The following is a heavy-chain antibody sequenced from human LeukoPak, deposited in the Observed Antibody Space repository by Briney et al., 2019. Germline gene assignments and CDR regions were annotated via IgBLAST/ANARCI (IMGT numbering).Heavy chain of an antibody. CDR3: AREVPLVRGWYFDL. CDR1: GGSISSGGYS. Sequence: SQTLSLTCAVSGGSISSGGYSWSWIRQPPGKGLEWIGCIYHSGSTYYNPSLKSRVTISVDRSKNQFSLKLSSVTAADTAVYYCAREVPLVRGWYFDLWGRGTLVTVSS. J-gene: IGHJ2*01. CDR2: IYHSGST. D-gene: IGHD6-6*01. V-gene: IGHV4-30-2*01.